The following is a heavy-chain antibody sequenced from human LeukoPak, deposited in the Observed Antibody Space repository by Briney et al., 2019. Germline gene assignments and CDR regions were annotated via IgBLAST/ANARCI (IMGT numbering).Heavy chain of an antibody. CDR2: IKQDGSER. D-gene: IGHD3-22*01. CDR1: GFTLSVYW. V-gene: IGHV3-7*05. Sequence: PGGSLRLSCAASGFTLSVYWMTWVRQAPGKGLEWVANIKQDGSERYYVDSVKGRFTISRDNAKNSLYLQMNSLRVEDTAVYYCAREMVVVTKTAWFDPWGQGTRVTVSS. J-gene: IGHJ5*02. CDR3: AREMVVVTKTAWFDP.